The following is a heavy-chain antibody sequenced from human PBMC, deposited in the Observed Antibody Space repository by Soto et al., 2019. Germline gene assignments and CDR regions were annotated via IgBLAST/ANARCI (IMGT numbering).Heavy chain of an antibody. CDR1: GGSISSGGYY. D-gene: IGHD3-10*01. CDR2: IYYSGST. J-gene: IGHJ5*02. V-gene: IGHV4-31*03. Sequence: QVQLQESGPGLVKPSQTLSLTCTVSGGSISSGGYYWSWIRQHPGKGLEWIGYIYYSGSTYYNPSLTRRVTISVDTSKNQFYLKLSSVTAADTAVYYCARLIFRGNWFDPWGQGTLVTVSS. CDR3: ARLIFRGNWFDP.